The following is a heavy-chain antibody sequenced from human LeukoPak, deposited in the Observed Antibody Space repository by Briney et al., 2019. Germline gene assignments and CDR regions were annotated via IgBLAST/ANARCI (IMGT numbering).Heavy chain of an antibody. CDR2: INTDGSST. V-gene: IGHV3-74*01. CDR3: ATDRSSIAVRPH. D-gene: IGHD6-6*01. CDR1: GFTFDDYG. Sequence: GGSLRLSCAASGFTFDDYGMSWVRQAPGKGLVWVSRINTDGSSTNYADSVKGRFTISRDNAKNTLYLQMNSLRAEDTAVYYCATDRSSIAVRPHWGQGTLVTVSS. J-gene: IGHJ4*02.